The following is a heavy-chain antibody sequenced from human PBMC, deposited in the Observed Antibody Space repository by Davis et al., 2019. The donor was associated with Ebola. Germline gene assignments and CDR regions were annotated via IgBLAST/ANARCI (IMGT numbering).Heavy chain of an antibody. CDR1: GGSISSSSYY. CDR3: ASTSPTYGMDV. Sequence: PSETLSLTCTVSGGSISSSSYYWSWIRQPPGKGLEWIGYIYYSGSTNYNPSLKSRVTISVDTSKNQFSLKLSSVTAADTAVYYCASTSPTYGMDVWGQGTTVTVSS. CDR2: IYYSGST. J-gene: IGHJ6*02. D-gene: IGHD2/OR15-2a*01. V-gene: IGHV4-61*01.